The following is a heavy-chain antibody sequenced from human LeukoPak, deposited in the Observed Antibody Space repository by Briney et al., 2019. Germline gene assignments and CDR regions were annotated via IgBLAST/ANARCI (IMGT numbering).Heavy chain of an antibody. V-gene: IGHV4-38-2*02. CDR1: GYPITSFHY. D-gene: IGHD2-2*01. J-gene: IGHJ6*03. Sequence: SETLSLTCAVSGYPITSFHYWGWIRQPPGKGLEWIGSFSHSGTTYYNPSLKSRVTILVDTSKNQFSLNLSSVTAADTAVYYYAREDCSSSSCQYYYYYMDVWGKGTTVTVSS. CDR3: AREDCSSSSCQYYYYYMDV. CDR2: FSHSGTT.